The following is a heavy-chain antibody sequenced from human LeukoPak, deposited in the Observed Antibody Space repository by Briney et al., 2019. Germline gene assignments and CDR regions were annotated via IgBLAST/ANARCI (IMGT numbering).Heavy chain of an antibody. V-gene: IGHV4-59*01. CDR2: IYYSGST. CDR3: ARDSAYYDSSGYNRWFDP. D-gene: IGHD3-22*01. J-gene: IGHJ5*02. CDR1: GGSISSYY. Sequence: NSSETLSLTCTVSGGSISSYYWSWIRQPPGKGLEWIGYIYYSGSTNYNPSLKSRVTISVDTSKNQFSLKLSSVTAADTAVYYCARDSAYYDSSGYNRWFDPWGQGTLVTVSS.